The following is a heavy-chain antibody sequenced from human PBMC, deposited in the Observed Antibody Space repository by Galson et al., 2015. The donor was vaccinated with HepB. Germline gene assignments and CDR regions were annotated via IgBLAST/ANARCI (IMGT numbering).Heavy chain of an antibody. J-gene: IGHJ2*01. CDR3: ARGEYKWELTTRWYFDF. Sequence: SLRLSCAASGFTFSAYGLHWVRQAPGKGLEWVALISYDDTTKYYADSDKGRFSVSRDNSKDTVYLQMNSLRVEDTAMYFCARGEYKWELTTRWYFDFWGRGTLVSVSS. D-gene: IGHD1-26*01. CDR2: ISYDDTTK. CDR1: GFTFSAYG. V-gene: IGHV3-30-3*01.